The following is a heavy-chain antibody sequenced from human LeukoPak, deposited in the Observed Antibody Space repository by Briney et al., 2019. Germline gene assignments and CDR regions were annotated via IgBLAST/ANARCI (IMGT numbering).Heavy chain of an antibody. CDR2: INPSGGST. CDR3: ARDLYGGNSGADY. D-gene: IGHD4-23*01. CDR1: GYTFTNYY. J-gene: IGHJ4*02. Sequence: ASVTVSCKASGYTFTNYYIHWVRQAPGQGLEWMGIINPSGGSTSYAQKFQGRVTMTRDMSTSTVYMELSSLRSEDTAVYYCARDLYGGNSGADYWGQGTLVTVSS. V-gene: IGHV1-46*01.